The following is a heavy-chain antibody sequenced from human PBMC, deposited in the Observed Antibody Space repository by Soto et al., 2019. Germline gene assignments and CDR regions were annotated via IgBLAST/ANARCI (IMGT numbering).Heavy chain of an antibody. CDR2: ISYDGSDK. Sequence: QVQLVASGGGVVQPGRSLRLSCAASGFTFSSYAMHWVRQAPGKGLEGVAIISYDGSDKYYADSVKGRFTISRDNSKNPLYLQMNSLRAEDTAVYYWAKDHGDYVLYYLGQGTLGTVSP. CDR1: GFTFSSYA. V-gene: IGHV3-30*18. CDR3: AKDHGDYVLYY. J-gene: IGHJ4*02. D-gene: IGHD4-17*01.